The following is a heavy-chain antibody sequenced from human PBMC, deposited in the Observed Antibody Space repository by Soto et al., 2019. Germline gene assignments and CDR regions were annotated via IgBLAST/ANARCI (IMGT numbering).Heavy chain of an antibody. Sequence: SETLSLTCAVFGGSFSGYYWSWIRQPPGKGLEWIGEINNRGSPNYNPALKSRVTVSVDTSKNQVSLNLTSVTAADTAVYYCARGWVSAKTGYWGQGTLVTVSS. CDR2: INNRGSP. CDR1: GGSFSGYY. D-gene: IGHD3-22*01. J-gene: IGHJ4*02. V-gene: IGHV4-34*01. CDR3: ARGWVSAKTGY.